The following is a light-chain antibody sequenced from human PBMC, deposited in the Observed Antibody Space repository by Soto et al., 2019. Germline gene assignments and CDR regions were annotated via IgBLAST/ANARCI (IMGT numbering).Light chain of an antibody. Sequence: DIQMTQSPSSLSASVGDRVTITCRASQSITNYLNWYQQKPGKAPKLLIYAISTFQSGVPSRFGGSGSGTEFTLTISSLQPDDFATYYCQQSYSTPYTFGQGTKVEI. CDR1: QSITNY. J-gene: IGKJ2*01. V-gene: IGKV1-39*01. CDR3: QQSYSTPYT. CDR2: AIS.